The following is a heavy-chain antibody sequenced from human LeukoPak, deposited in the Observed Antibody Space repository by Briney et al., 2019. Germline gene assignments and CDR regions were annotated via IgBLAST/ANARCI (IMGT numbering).Heavy chain of an antibody. V-gene: IGHV3-23*01. CDR1: GFTVSSNY. D-gene: IGHD3-3*01. CDR2: ISGSGGST. J-gene: IGHJ4*02. CDR3: AKVAPREWLLSRFDY. Sequence: GGSLRLSCAASGFTVSSNYMSWVRQAPGKGLEWVSAISGSGGSTYYADSVKGRFTISRDNSKNTLYLQMNSLRAEDTAVYYCAKVAPREWLLSRFDYWGQGTLVTVSS.